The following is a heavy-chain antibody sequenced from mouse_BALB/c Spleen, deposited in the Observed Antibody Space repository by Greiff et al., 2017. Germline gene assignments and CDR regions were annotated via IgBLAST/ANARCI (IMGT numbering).Heavy chain of an antibody. Sequence: QVQLQESGPGLVAPSQTLSITCTVSGYSFTDYGVSWVRQRPGKGLEWLGVIWGGGSTYYNSAHKSRLSISKDNSTAQVFLKMDSLQTDDTATYYCAKYWGITTAYGYFDDWGEGTTVTVSS. V-gene: IGHV2-6-5*01. D-gene: IGHD1-2*01. CDR3: AKYWGITTAYGYFDD. CDR1: GYSFTDYG. CDR2: IWGGGST. J-gene: IGHJ1*01.